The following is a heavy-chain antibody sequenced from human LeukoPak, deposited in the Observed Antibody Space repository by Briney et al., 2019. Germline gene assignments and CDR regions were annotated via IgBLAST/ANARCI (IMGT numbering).Heavy chain of an antibody. Sequence: SGGSLRLSCAASGFTFRNYGMHWVRQAPGKGLEWVAVIWYDGSNKYYADSVKGRFTISRDNSKNTLYLQMNSLRAEDTAVYYCARAAGMVRDYYFDYWGQGTLVTVSS. J-gene: IGHJ4*02. CDR3: ARAAGMVRDYYFDY. CDR1: GFTFRNYG. V-gene: IGHV3-33*08. D-gene: IGHD3-10*01. CDR2: IWYDGSNK.